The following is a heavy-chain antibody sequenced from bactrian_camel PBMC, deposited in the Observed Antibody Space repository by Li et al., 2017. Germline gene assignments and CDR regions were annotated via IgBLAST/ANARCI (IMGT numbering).Heavy chain of an antibody. CDR3: AKGRPRLALVAADLD. V-gene: IGHV3S54*01. Sequence: HVQLVESGGGSVQSGGSLTLSCNYTRNMNVMAWFRQAPGKEREGVAAVFPGAGVTYYADSVKGRFTISRDAKNTLYLQLDSLSTEDTATYYCAKGRPRLALVAADLDRGQGTQVTVS. CDR1: RNMNV. D-gene: IGHD7*01. CDR2: VFPGAGVT. J-gene: IGHJ4*01.